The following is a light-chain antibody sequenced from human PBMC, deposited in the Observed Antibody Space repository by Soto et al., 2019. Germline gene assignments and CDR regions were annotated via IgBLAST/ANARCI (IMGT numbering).Light chain of an antibody. CDR1: QSISSW. J-gene: IGKJ1*01. Sequence: DIQMTQSPSTLSASVGDRVTITCRASQSISSWLAWYQQKPGKAPKVLIYKASILESGVPSRFSGSGSGTEFTLTISSLQPDDFATYFCQQYDSFSWTFGQGTK. CDR3: QQYDSFSWT. CDR2: KAS. V-gene: IGKV1-5*03.